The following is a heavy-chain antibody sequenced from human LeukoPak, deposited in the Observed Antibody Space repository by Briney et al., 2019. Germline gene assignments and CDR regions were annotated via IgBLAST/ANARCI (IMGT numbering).Heavy chain of an antibody. V-gene: IGHV4-39*07. J-gene: IGHJ6*02. Sequence: SETLSLTCTVSGGSISSSSYYWGWLRQPPGKGLEWFGSIYYSGSTYYNPSLKSRVTISLDTSKNQFSLKLSSVTAADTAVYYCATGGGQYSYYYYGMDVWGQGTTVTVAS. CDR1: GGSISSSSYY. CDR3: ATGGGQYSYYYYGMDV. D-gene: IGHD2/OR15-2a*01. CDR2: IYYSGST.